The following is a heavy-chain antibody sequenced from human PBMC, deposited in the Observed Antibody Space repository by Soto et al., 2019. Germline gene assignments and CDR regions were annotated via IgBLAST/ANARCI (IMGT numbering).Heavy chain of an antibody. CDR3: AKDWYSSTWFAADF. J-gene: IGHJ4*02. CDR2: ISGTGGST. D-gene: IGHD6-13*01. CDR1: GFTFRNYA. V-gene: IGHV3-23*01. Sequence: SGGSLRLSCAASGFTFRNYAMSWVRLAPGKGLEWVSAISGTGGSTYYADSVRGRFTISRDNSGNTLYLQMDTLRAEDTALYFCAKDWYSSTWFAADFWGQGTLVTVSS.